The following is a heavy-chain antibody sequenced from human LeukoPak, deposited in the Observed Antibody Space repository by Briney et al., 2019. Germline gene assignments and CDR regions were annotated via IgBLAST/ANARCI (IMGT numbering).Heavy chain of an antibody. CDR2: IYPRGST. V-gene: IGHV4-4*07. J-gene: IGHJ3*02. CDR1: GGSISNYY. Sequence: SETLSLTCTVSGGSISNYYWSWIRQPAGKGLEWIGRIYPRGSTTYSSSLKSRVTISADTSKNHFSLNLTSLTAADTAVYYCARGRYCTATTCDAGGDAFGIWGQGTMVTVSS. CDR3: ARGRYCTATTCDAGGDAFGI. D-gene: IGHD2-2*01.